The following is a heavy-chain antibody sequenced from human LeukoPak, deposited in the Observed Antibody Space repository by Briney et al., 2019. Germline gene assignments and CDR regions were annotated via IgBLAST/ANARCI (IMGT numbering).Heavy chain of an antibody. CDR3: ARHSLSRQHIVVVTAVHWYFDL. Sequence: SETLSLTCAVYGGSFSGYYGSWIRQPPGKGLEWIGEINHSGSTNYNPSLKSRVTISVDTSKNQFSLKLNSVTAADTAVYYCARHSLSRQHIVVVTAVHWYFDLWGRGTLVTVSS. CDR2: INHSGST. CDR1: GGSFSGYY. J-gene: IGHJ2*01. V-gene: IGHV4-34*01. D-gene: IGHD2-21*02.